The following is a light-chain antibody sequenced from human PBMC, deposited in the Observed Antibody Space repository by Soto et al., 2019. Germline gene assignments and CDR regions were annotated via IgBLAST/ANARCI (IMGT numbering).Light chain of an antibody. CDR3: AAWDDSLSGPI. J-gene: IGLJ2*01. V-gene: IGLV1-47*02. Sequence: QSVLTQPPSASATPGQRVTISCSVSSSNIGSNYIYWYQQLPGMAPKLLIYLDNQRPSGVPDRFSGSKSGTSGSLAISGLRSEDEADYYCAAWDDSLSGPIFGGGTKLTVL. CDR1: SSNIGSNY. CDR2: LDN.